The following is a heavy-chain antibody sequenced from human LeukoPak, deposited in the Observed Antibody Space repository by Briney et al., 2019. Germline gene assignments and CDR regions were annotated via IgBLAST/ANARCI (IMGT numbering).Heavy chain of an antibody. CDR1: GGTFSSYA. J-gene: IGHJ4*02. Sequence: SVKVSCKASGGTFSSYAISWVRQAPGQGLEWMGGIIPIFGTANYAQKFQGRVTITADESTSTAYMELSSLRSEDTAVYYCARSYYDILGAFDYWGQGTLVTVSS. CDR2: IIPIFGTA. D-gene: IGHD3-9*01. V-gene: IGHV1-69*01. CDR3: ARSYYDILGAFDY.